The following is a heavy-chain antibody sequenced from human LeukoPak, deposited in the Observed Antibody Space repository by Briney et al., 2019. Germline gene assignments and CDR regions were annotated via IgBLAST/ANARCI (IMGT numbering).Heavy chain of an antibody. CDR3: AASSMVRGVIMN. J-gene: IGHJ4*02. Sequence: ASVKVSCTASGYTFTGYYMHWVRQAPGQGLEWMGWTNPNSGGTNYAQKFQGRVTMTRDTSISTAYMELSRLRSDDTAVYYCAASSMVRGVIMNWGQGTLVTVSS. V-gene: IGHV1-2*02. CDR2: TNPNSGGT. D-gene: IGHD3-10*01. CDR1: GYTFTGYY.